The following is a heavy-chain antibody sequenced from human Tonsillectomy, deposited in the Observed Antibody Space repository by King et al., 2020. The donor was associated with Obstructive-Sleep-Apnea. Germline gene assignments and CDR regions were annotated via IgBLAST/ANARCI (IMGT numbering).Heavy chain of an antibody. Sequence: VQLVESGGGLVQPGGSLRLSCAASGFTFSNYAMSWVRQAPGKGLEWVSAINTGGGTTYYADSVKGGFTISRDNAKNTLYLQMNSLRAEDTAVYYCAKRVDTVMVFDYWGQGTLVTVSS. CDR3: AKRVDTVMVFDY. V-gene: IGHV3-23*04. D-gene: IGHD5-18*01. CDR1: GFTFSNYA. J-gene: IGHJ4*02. CDR2: INTGGGTT.